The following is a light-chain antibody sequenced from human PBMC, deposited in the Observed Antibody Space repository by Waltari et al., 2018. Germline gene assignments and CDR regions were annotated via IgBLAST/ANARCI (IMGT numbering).Light chain of an antibody. Sequence: QSVLTQPPSVSAAPGQKVTISCSGRSSNIGKNGLSWYQQLPGTVPKLLIYDKNKLPSGIPDRFTGSQSGASAALGITGLQTGDEADYYCGTWDSSLTAEVFGGGTKLPVL. CDR2: DKN. J-gene: IGLJ3*02. CDR1: SSNIGKNG. CDR3: GTWDSSLTAEV. V-gene: IGLV1-51*01.